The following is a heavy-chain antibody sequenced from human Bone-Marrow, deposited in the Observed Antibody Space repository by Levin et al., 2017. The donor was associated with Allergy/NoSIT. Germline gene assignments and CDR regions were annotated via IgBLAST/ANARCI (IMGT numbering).Heavy chain of an antibody. D-gene: IGHD1-26*01. Sequence: ASVKVSCAASGFTFSSYAMSWVRQAPGKGLEWVSDISSSGGTTYYADSVKGRFTISRDNSKNTLYLQMNSLRAEDTAVYYCAKEPLAYSGSYQPLDYWGQGTLVTVSS. CDR2: ISSSGGTT. V-gene: IGHV3-23*01. CDR3: AKEPLAYSGSYQPLDY. CDR1: GFTFSSYA. J-gene: IGHJ4*02.